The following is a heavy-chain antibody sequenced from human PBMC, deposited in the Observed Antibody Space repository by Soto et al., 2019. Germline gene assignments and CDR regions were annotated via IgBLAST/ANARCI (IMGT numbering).Heavy chain of an antibody. CDR1: GFTFSGSS. CDR2: IRNKANSYAT. D-gene: IGHD2-15*01. V-gene: IGHV3-73*02. Sequence: EVQLVESGGGLVQPGGSLKLSCAASGFTFSGSSMHWVRQASGKGLEWVGRIRNKANSYATAYAASVKGRFTISRDDSKNTAYLQMNSLKTEDTAVYYCTSHSPEDMIRKWGQGPLVTVSS. CDR3: TSHSPEDMIRK. J-gene: IGHJ4*02.